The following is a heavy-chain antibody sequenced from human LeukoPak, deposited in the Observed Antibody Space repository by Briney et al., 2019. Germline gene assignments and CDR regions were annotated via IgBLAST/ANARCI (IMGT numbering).Heavy chain of an antibody. J-gene: IGHJ6*02. V-gene: IGHV4-30-4*01. CDR3: ARDGPRGVLSMDV. CDR2: SYYSGST. D-gene: IGHD3-10*01. Sequence: PSETLSLTCTVSGGSISGSDYYRSWIRQPPGRGLEWIGYSYYSGSTYFNPSLKSRVAISLDTSKNHFSLRLSSVTAADTAVYYCARDGPRGVLSMDVWGQGTTVTVSS. CDR1: GGSISGSDYY.